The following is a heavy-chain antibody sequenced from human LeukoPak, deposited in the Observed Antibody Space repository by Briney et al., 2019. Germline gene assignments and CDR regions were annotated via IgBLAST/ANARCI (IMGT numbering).Heavy chain of an antibody. CDR3: ARVRSYQLPLGYYYYMDV. D-gene: IGHD2-2*01. CDR1: GFTFSSYG. V-gene: IGHV3-21*01. CDR2: ISSSSSYI. Sequence: PGGSLRLSCAASGFTFSSYGMNWVRQAPGKGLEWVSSISSSSSYIYYADSVKGRFTISRDNAKNSLYLQMNSLRAEDTAVYYCARVRSYQLPLGYYYYMDVWGKGTTVTVSS. J-gene: IGHJ6*03.